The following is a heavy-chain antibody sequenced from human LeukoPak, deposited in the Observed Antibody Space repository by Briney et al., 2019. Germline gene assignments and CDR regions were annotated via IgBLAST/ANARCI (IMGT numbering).Heavy chain of an antibody. Sequence: QSGGSLRLSCAASGFTFSSYAMTWVRQAPGKGLEWVALVTYDGTKKYYADSVKDRFTAFKDNSKNTLSLQMNSLRAEDTAVYYCARDGLGGSTDGFDIWGQGTMVTVSS. CDR1: GFTFSSYA. CDR2: VTYDGTKK. D-gene: IGHD1-26*01. J-gene: IGHJ3*02. V-gene: IGHV3-30*04. CDR3: ARDGLGGSTDGFDI.